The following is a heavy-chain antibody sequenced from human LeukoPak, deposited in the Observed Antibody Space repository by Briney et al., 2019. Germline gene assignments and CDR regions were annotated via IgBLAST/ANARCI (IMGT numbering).Heavy chain of an antibody. J-gene: IGHJ4*02. Sequence: ASVKVSCKASGYTFTGYYIHWVRQAPGQGLEWMGWIRPKSGDTRYAHKFQGRVTMPRDTSISTAYMELSILRSDDTAFYYCARDSPYNSGWYPTAYWGQGPLVTVSS. CDR1: GYTFTGYY. D-gene: IGHD6-19*01. CDR3: ARDSPYNSGWYPTAY. CDR2: IRPKSGDT. V-gene: IGHV1-2*02.